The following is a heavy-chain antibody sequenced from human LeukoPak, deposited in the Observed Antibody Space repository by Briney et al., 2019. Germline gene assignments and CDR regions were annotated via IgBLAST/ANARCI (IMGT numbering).Heavy chain of an antibody. CDR1: GFTFNSYA. CDR3: ARDRRYCSGGSCYFDYFFDY. J-gene: IGHJ4*02. CDR2: ISYDGSIS. D-gene: IGHD2-15*01. V-gene: IGHV3-30-3*01. Sequence: GGSLRLSCAASGFTFNSYAVHWVRQAPGKGLEWVAVISYDGSISFYAASVKGRFTISRDNSKNTLYLQMNSLRAEDTALYFCARDRRYCSGGSCYFDYFFDYWGQGTLVTVSS.